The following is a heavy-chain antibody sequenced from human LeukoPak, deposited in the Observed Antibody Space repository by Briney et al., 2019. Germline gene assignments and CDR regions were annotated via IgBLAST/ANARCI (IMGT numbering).Heavy chain of an antibody. V-gene: IGHV3-23*01. J-gene: IGHJ6*04. CDR1: GFTFSSYA. CDR3: AKDAGDYSYYYYGMDV. D-gene: IGHD4-17*01. CDR2: ISGSGGST. Sequence: GGSLRLSCAASGFTFSSYAMSWVRQAPGKGLEWVSAISGSGGSTYYADSLKGRFTISRDSSKNTLYLQMNSLRAEDTAVYYCAKDAGDYSYYYYGMDVWGKGTTVTVSS.